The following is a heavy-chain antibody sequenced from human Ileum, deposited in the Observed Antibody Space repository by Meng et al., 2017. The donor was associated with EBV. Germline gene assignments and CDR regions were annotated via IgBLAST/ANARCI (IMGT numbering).Heavy chain of an antibody. CDR3: ASGRDYAWHS. CDR2: LYHSGST. J-gene: IGHJ4*02. D-gene: IGHD4-17*01. Sequence: QVQLQESGPGLVKPSGTLSLTCAVSGDSISSNNWWSWVRQPPGKGLEWIGELYHSGSTNYNPSFKSRVTMSVDKSKNQISLNLSSVTAADTAVYYCASGRDYAWHSWGRGTLVTVSS. V-gene: IGHV4-4*02. CDR1: GDSISSNNW.